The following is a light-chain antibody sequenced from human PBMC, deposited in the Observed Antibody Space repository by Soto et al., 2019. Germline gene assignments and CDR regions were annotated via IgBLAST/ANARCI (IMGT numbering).Light chain of an antibody. CDR1: QGISTY. J-gene: IGKJ1*01. Sequence: DIQMTQSAATLSASLGDRVTITWGASQGISTYLNWYQQKQGKAPKLLIYAASSLQSGVPSRFSGSGYETDFNLTISSLQTEDFATYACQQSYSTTWTFGQGTKVDIK. CDR3: QQSYSTTWT. CDR2: AAS. V-gene: IGKV1-39*01.